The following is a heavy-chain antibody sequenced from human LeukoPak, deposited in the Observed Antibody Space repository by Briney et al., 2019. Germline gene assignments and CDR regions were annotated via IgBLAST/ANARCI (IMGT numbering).Heavy chain of an antibody. J-gene: IGHJ4*02. CDR3: ARLTMVRGVISSVGY. V-gene: IGHV5-51*01. CDR1: GYSFTSYW. D-gene: IGHD3-10*01. CDR2: IYPGDSDT. Sequence: GESLKISCKGSGYSFTSYWIGWVRQMPGKGLEWMGIIYPGDSDTRYSPSFQGQVTISADKSISTAYLQWSSLKASDTAMYYCARLTMVRGVISSVGYWGQGILVTVSS.